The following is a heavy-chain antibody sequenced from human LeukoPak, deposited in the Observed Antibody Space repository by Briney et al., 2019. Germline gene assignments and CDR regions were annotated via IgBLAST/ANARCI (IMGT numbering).Heavy chain of an antibody. D-gene: IGHD3-10*01. V-gene: IGHV3-30*01. CDR3: ASGYYIVF. Sequence: GRSLRLSCAASGFTFSSYAMHWVRQAPGKGLEWVAVISYDGRTKYYADSVRGRLTISRDNSKNTLYLQMNSLRADDSAVYFCASGYYIVFWGQGTLVTVSS. CDR1: GFTFSSYA. J-gene: IGHJ4*02. CDR2: ISYDGRTK.